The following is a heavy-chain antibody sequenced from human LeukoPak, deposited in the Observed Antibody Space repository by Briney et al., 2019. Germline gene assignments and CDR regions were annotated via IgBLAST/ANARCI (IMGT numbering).Heavy chain of an antibody. CDR3: ASRLAADPGDHDYYYYYYMDV. Sequence: PGGSLRLSCVASGFTFSSYAMHWVRQTPGKGLEYVSGINSNGGSTHYANSVKGRFTISRDNSKHTLYLQMGSLRAEDTAVYYCASRLAADPGDHDYYYYYYMDVWGKGTTVTVSS. V-gene: IGHV3-64*01. J-gene: IGHJ6*03. D-gene: IGHD6-13*01. CDR2: INSNGGST. CDR1: GFTFSSYA.